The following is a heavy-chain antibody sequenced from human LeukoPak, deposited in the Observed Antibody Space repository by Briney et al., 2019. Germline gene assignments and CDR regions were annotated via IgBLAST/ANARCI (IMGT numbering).Heavy chain of an antibody. Sequence: PGGSLRLSCAASGFTVSSNYMSWVRQAPGKGLEWVSSISSSSTYIYYADSVKGRFTISRDNAKDSLYLQMNSLRAEDTAVYYCARGYYYGSGSYFDYWGQGTLVTVSS. V-gene: IGHV3-21*01. CDR2: ISSSSTYI. CDR1: GFTVSSNY. J-gene: IGHJ4*02. CDR3: ARGYYYGSGSYFDY. D-gene: IGHD3-10*01.